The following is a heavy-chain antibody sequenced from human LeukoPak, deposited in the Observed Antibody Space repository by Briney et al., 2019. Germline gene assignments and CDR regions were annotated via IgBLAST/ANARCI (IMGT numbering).Heavy chain of an antibody. CDR3: ASSVIAAAGTRAFDI. D-gene: IGHD6-13*01. Sequence: SVKVSGKASGGTFSSYAISWVRQAPGQGLKWMGGIIPIFGTANYAQKFQGRVTITADESTSTAYMELSSLRSEDTAVYYCASSVIAAAGTRAFDIWGQGTMVTVSS. CDR1: GGTFSSYA. J-gene: IGHJ3*02. V-gene: IGHV1-69*13. CDR2: IIPIFGTA.